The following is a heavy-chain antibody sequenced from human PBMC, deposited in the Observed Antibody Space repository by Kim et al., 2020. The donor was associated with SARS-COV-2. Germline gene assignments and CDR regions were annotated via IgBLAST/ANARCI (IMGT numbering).Heavy chain of an antibody. V-gene: IGHV4-39*01. CDR1: GGSISSSSYY. D-gene: IGHD3-3*01. CDR3: ARPPTAKVLRFLEWLLYLDY. Sequence: SETLSLTCTVSGGSISSSSYYWGWIRQPPGKGLEWIGSIYYSGSTYYNPSLKSRVTISVDTSKNQFSLKLSSVTAADTAVYYCARPPTAKVLRFLEWLLYLDYWGQGTLVTVSS. J-gene: IGHJ4*02. CDR2: IYYSGST.